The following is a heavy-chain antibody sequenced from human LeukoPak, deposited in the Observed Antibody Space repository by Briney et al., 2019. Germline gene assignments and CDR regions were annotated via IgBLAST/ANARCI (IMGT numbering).Heavy chain of an antibody. CDR3: ARVLQIQLWSPGWFDP. V-gene: IGHV1-18*01. D-gene: IGHD5-18*01. CDR2: ISAYNGNT. J-gene: IGHJ5*02. Sequence: GASVKVSCKASGYTFTSYGISWVRQAPGQGLEWMGWISAYNGNTNYAQKLQGRVTMTTDTSTSTAYMELRSLRSDDTAVYYCARVLQIQLWSPGWFDPWGQGPRVPVSS. CDR1: GYTFTSYG.